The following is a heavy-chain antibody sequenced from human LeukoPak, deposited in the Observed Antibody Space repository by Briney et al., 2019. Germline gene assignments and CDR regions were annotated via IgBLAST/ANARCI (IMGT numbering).Heavy chain of an antibody. J-gene: IGHJ5*02. CDR3: ARALPYCGGDCYNWFDP. CDR2: IKQDGSEK. Sequence: PGGSLRLSCAASGFTFSSYWMSWVRQAPGKGLEWVANIKQDGSEKYYVDSVKGRFTISRDNAKNSLYLQMNSLRAEDTAVCYCARALPYCGGDCYNWFDPWGQGTLVTVSS. D-gene: IGHD2-21*02. CDR1: GFTFSSYW. V-gene: IGHV3-7*01.